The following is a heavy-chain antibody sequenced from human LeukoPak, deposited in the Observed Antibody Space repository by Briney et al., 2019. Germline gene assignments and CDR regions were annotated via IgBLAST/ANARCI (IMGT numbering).Heavy chain of an antibody. D-gene: IGHD5-18*01. J-gene: IGHJ6*03. Sequence: QTGGSLRLSCAASGFTFSSYGMHWVRQAPGKGLEWVAFIRYDGSNKYYADSVKGRFTISRDNSKNTLYLQMNSLRAEDTAVYYCAKTRSRGYSYCYRLYYMDVWGKGTTVTISS. V-gene: IGHV3-30*02. CDR3: AKTRSRGYSYCYRLYYMDV. CDR2: IRYDGSNK. CDR1: GFTFSSYG.